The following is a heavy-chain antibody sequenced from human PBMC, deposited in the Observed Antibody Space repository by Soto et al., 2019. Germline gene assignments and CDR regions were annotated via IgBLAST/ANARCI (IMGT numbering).Heavy chain of an antibody. D-gene: IGHD2-8*02. CDR1: GDSISTSRYY. CDR3: ARHYCTGGPCYFDY. CDR2: IYNDGVT. Sequence: PSETLSLTCTVSGDSISTSRYYWALIRQPPGTGLEWIGTIYNDGVTYYNPSLKSRVTLSIDTSKNQFSLKLRSVTAADSTIYYCARHYCTGGPCYFDYWGQGTLVTVSS. V-gene: IGHV4-39*01. J-gene: IGHJ4*02.